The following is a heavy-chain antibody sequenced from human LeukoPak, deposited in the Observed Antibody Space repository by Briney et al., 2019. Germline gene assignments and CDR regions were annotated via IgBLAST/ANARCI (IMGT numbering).Heavy chain of an antibody. Sequence: GGSLRLSCAASGFTFSSYAMSWGRQAPGKGLEWVSAISGSGGNTYYAGSVKGRFTISRDNSKNTLYLQMNSLRAEDTAVYYCAKDGRVTIFGVFIPSFDYGARGPLVTVPS. CDR3: AKDGRVTIFGVFIPSFDY. J-gene: IGHJ4*02. CDR2: ISGSGGNT. V-gene: IGHV3-23*01. D-gene: IGHD3-3*01. CDR1: GFTFSSYA.